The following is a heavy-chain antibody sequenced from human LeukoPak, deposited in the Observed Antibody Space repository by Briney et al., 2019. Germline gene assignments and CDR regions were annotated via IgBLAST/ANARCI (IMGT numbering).Heavy chain of an antibody. J-gene: IGHJ3*02. Sequence: SETLSLTCTVSGGSISSGDYYWSWLRQPPGKGLEWIGYIYDTGNTYYNPSLKSRVTISVDTSKKQFSLNLRSVTAADTAVYYCARATITMALGVPADAFDIWGPGTMVTVSS. CDR2: IYDTGNT. D-gene: IGHD3-10*01. V-gene: IGHV4-30-4*08. CDR1: GGSISSGDYY. CDR3: ARATITMALGVPADAFDI.